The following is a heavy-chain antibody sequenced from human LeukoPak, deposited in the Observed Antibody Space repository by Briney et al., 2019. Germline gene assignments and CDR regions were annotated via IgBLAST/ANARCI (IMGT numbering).Heavy chain of an antibody. D-gene: IGHD2-8*01. CDR1: GFTVSSNY. V-gene: IGHV3-66*01. J-gene: IGHJ3*02. CDR2: IYSGGST. Sequence: GGSQRLSCAASGFTVSSNYMSWVRQAPGKGLEWVSVIYSGGSTYYADSVKDRFTISRDNSKNTLYLQMNSLRVEDTAVYYCARDYVWDAFDIWGQGTMVTVSS. CDR3: ARDYVWDAFDI.